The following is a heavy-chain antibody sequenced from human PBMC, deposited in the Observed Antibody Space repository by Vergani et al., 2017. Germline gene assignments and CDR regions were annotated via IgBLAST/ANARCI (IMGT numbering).Heavy chain of an antibody. CDR1: GDSVSSNSAA. D-gene: IGHD6-13*01. Sequence: QVQLQQSGPGLVTPSQTLSLTCAISGDSVSSNSAAWNWIRQSPSRGLEWLGRTYYRSTWYNDYAVSVKSRITINPDTSKNQFSVQLNSVTPEDTAVYYCAREQGDSSSWLIDYWGQGTLVTVSS. CDR2: TYYRSTWYN. J-gene: IGHJ4*02. CDR3: AREQGDSSSWLIDY. V-gene: IGHV6-1*01.